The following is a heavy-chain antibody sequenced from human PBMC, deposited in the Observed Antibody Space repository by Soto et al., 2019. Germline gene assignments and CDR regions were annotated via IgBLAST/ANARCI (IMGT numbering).Heavy chain of an antibody. J-gene: IGHJ4*02. CDR3: ARETSQYSSSWYPPFDY. V-gene: IGHV1-69*12. CDR2: IIPIFGTA. CDR1: GGTFSSYA. Sequence: QVQLVQSGAEVKKPGSSVKVSCKASGGTFSSYAISWVRQAPGQGLEWMGGIIPIFGTANYAQKFQGRVTITADESTSTAYMELSSLRSEDTAVYYCARETSQYSSSWYPPFDYCGQGTLVTVSS. D-gene: IGHD6-13*01.